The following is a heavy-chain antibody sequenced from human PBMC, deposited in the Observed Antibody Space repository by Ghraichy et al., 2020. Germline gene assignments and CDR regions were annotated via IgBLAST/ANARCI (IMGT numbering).Heavy chain of an antibody. V-gene: IGHV4-59*01. CDR1: GGSISSYY. D-gene: IGHD6-13*01. CDR3: ARETLGTRSSWYDGGGWFEP. Sequence: SETLSLTCTVSGGSISSYYWCWIRQPPGKGLEWIGYIYYSGSTNYNPSLKSRVTISVDTSKNQFSLKLSSVTAADTAVYYCARETLGTRSSWYDGGGWFEPWGQVTLVTVSS. CDR2: IYYSGST. J-gene: IGHJ5*02.